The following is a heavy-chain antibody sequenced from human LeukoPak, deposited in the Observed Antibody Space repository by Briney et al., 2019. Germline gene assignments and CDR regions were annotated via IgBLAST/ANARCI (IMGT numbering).Heavy chain of an antibody. J-gene: IGHJ5*02. CDR2: IYYSGST. Sequence: SETLSLTCTVSGGPISSYYWSWIRQPPGKGLEWIGYIYYSGSTNYNPSLKSRVTISVDTSKNQFSLKLSSVTAADTAVYYCARDRVMGFDPWGQGTLVTVSS. CDR3: ARDRVMGFDP. D-gene: IGHD2-8*01. CDR1: GGPISSYY. V-gene: IGHV4-59*01.